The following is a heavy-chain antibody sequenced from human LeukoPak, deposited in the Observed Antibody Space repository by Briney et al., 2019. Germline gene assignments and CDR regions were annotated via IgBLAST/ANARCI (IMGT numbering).Heavy chain of an antibody. D-gene: IGHD3-22*01. CDR1: GFTFSSYP. J-gene: IGHJ4*02. Sequence: GGSLRLSCAASGFTFSSYPMTWVRQTPEKGLEWVSSISGSGGTTYYADSVKGRFTISRDSSKNTLYLQMNSLRAEDTAVYYCAKDWAYYYDSSGCDYWGQGTLVTVSS. V-gene: IGHV3-23*01. CDR2: ISGSGGTT. CDR3: AKDWAYYYDSSGCDY.